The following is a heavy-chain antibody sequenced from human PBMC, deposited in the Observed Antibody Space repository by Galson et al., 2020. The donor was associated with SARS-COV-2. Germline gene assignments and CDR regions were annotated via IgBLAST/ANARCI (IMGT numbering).Heavy chain of an antibody. CDR2: ISSSSSYT. V-gene: IGHV3-11*05. D-gene: IGHD6-6*01. Sequence: GGSLRLSCAASGFTFSDYYMSWIRQAPGKGLEWVSYISSSSSYTNYADSVKGRFTISRDNAKNSLYLQMNSLRAEDTAVYYCARELQDSSSIVFKRNALDIWGQGTMVTVSS. CDR3: ARELQDSSSIVFKRNALDI. J-gene: IGHJ3*02. CDR1: GFTFSDYY.